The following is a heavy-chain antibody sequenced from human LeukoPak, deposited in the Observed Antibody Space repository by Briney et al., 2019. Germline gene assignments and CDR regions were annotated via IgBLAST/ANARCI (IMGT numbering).Heavy chain of an antibody. CDR1: GYTFTGYY. CDR2: INPNSGGT. Sequence: ASVKVSCKASGYTFTGYYMHWVRQAPGQGLEWMGWINPNSGGTNYAQKFQGRVTMTRDTSISTAYMELSRLRSDDTAVYYCARDRVEMTTVVTRWFDPWGQGTLVTVSS. CDR3: ARDRVEMTTVVTRWFDP. J-gene: IGHJ5*02. V-gene: IGHV1-2*02. D-gene: IGHD4-23*01.